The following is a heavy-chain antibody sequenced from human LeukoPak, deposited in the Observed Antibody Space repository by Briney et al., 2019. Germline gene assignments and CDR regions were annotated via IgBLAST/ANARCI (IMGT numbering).Heavy chain of an antibody. CDR2: IYYSGST. CDR3: ASGPDYDILTGYYTGAYYFDY. D-gene: IGHD3-9*01. Sequence: PSETLSLTCTVSGGSISSYYWSWIRQPPGKGLEWIGSIYYSGSTYYNPSLRCRVTISVDTSKNQFSLKLSSVTAADTAVYYCASGPDYDILTGYYTGAYYFDYWGQGTLVTVSS. V-gene: IGHV4-59*12. J-gene: IGHJ4*02. CDR1: GGSISSYY.